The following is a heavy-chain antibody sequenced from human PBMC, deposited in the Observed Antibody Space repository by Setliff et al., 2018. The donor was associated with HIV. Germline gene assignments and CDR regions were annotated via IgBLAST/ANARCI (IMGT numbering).Heavy chain of an antibody. J-gene: IGHJ3*01. CDR1: DNSINSGYY. V-gene: IGHV4-38-2*02. Sequence: SETLSLTCTVSDNSINSGYYWGWIRQPPGKGLEWIGTIYHSGASYYNPSLKSRVTISVHTSKNQFSLTLNSVTAADTAMYFCARTNWPKGELQPFDVWGQGTMVTV. CDR2: IYHSGAS. CDR3: ARTNWPKGELQPFDV. D-gene: IGHD1-7*01.